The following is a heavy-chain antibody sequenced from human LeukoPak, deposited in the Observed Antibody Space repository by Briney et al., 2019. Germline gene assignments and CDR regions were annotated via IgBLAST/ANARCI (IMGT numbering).Heavy chain of an antibody. CDR1: GGSISSSSYY. CDR2: IYYSGST. J-gene: IGHJ4*02. D-gene: IGHD3-22*01. CDR3: AKDRMTMIAEVDY. Sequence: PSETLSLTCTVSGGSISSSSYYWGWIRQPPGKGLEWIGSIYYSGSTYYNPSLKSRVTISVDTSKNQFSLKLSSVTAADTAVYYCAKDRMTMIAEVDYWGQGTLVTVSS. V-gene: IGHV4-39*07.